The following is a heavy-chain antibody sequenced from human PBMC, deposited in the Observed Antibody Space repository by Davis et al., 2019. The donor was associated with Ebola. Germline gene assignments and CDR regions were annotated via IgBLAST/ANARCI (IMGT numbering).Heavy chain of an antibody. D-gene: IGHD4-11*01. Sequence: GGSLRLSCAASGFTFGDYYMSWIRQAPGRGLEWVSYINSGGSTIHYADSVKGRFTISRDNSKNTLYLQMNSLRPEDTAVYYCARDSDDYSFDYWGQGTLVTVSS. CDR3: ARDSDDYSFDY. CDR2: INSGGSTI. CDR1: GFTFGDYY. J-gene: IGHJ4*02. V-gene: IGHV3-11*04.